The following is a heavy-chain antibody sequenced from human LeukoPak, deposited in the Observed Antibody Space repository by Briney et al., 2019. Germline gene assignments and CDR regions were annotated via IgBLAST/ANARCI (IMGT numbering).Heavy chain of an antibody. D-gene: IGHD3-10*01. Sequence: GGSLRLSCAASGFTFNTYSMSWVRQAPGKGLEWVSIISRASESIFYADSVKGRFTISRDNAKNSLYLQMNSLAAEDTALYYCAKDLGGSAQNPEYWGQGTLVTVSS. CDR1: GFTFNTYS. CDR2: ISRASESI. V-gene: IGHV3-21*04. J-gene: IGHJ4*02. CDR3: AKDLGGSAQNPEY.